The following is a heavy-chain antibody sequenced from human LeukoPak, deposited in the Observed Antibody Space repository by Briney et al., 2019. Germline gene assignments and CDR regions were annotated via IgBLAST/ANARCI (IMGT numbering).Heavy chain of an antibody. CDR2: IYYSGST. V-gene: IGHV4-59*08. D-gene: IGHD4-17*01. J-gene: IGHJ4*02. CDR3: AGNPRNTVTIDY. CDR1: GGSISSYY. Sequence: SETLSLTCTVSGGSISSYYWSWIRQPPGKGLEWIGYIYYSGSTNYNPSLKSRVTISVDTSKNQFSLKLSSVTAADTAVYYCAGNPRNTVTIDYWGQGTLVTVSS.